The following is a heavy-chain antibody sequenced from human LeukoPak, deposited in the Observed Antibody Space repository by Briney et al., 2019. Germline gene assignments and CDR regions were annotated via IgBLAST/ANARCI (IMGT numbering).Heavy chain of an antibody. J-gene: IGHJ4*02. CDR1: GYTFADYY. CDR2: INPKTGGT. Sequence: GASVKVSCKASGYTFADYYMHWVRQAPGQGLQWMGWINPKTGGTNYAQKFQDRVTMTGDTSISTAYMELSRLRSDDTAVYYCARRVQTTGVFDYWGQGTLVTVSS. CDR3: ARRVQTTGVFDY. D-gene: IGHD2-8*01. V-gene: IGHV1-2*02.